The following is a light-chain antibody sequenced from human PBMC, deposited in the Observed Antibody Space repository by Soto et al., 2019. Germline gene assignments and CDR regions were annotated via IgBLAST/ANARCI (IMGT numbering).Light chain of an antibody. Sequence: DIQMTQSPSSLSASLGDRLTITCRASQSISTFLNWYQLKPGRAPKLLIYGASSLQSGVPSRFSGSGSGTDFSLTISSLQPEDFVTYSCQQSYSSPWTFGQGTKVEIK. CDR1: QSISTF. V-gene: IGKV1-39*01. J-gene: IGKJ1*01. CDR3: QQSYSSPWT. CDR2: GAS.